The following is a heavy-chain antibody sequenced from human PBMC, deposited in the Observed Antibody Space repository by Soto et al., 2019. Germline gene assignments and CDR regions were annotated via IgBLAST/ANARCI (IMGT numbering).Heavy chain of an antibody. Sequence: SETLSLTCTVSGGSINTDYWSWIRQPAGKGLEWLGRIHNSGSSAYNPSLKSRVTMSIDTSKNQFSLNLNSVTAADPAVYYCARAYRGYSYRELRYWGQGTLVTVSS. CDR2: IHNSGSS. J-gene: IGHJ4*02. V-gene: IGHV4-4*07. D-gene: IGHD5-18*01. CDR1: GGSINTDY. CDR3: ARAYRGYSYRELRY.